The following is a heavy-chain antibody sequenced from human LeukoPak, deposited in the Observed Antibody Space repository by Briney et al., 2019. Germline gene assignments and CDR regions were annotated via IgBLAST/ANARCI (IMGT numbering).Heavy chain of an antibody. CDR2: INHSGST. CDR1: GESFSGYY. D-gene: IGHD2/OR15-2a*01. J-gene: IGHJ6*03. V-gene: IGHV4-34*01. Sequence: PSETLSLTCAVYGESFSGYYWSWVRQPPGKGLEWIGEINHSGSTNYNPSLKSRVTISVDTSKIQFSLKLSSVTAADTAVYYCARVISGYCYYYMDVWGKGTTVTVSS. CDR3: ARVISGYCYYYMDV.